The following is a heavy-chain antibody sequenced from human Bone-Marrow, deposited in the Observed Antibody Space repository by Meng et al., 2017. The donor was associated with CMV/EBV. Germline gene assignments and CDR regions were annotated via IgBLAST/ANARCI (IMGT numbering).Heavy chain of an antibody. CDR3: AKDSFPYGDYDNWFYP. V-gene: IGHV3-23*01. Sequence: GESLKISCAASGFTFSSYAMSWVRQAPGKGLEWVSPISGSGGSTYYADSVKGRFTISRDNSKNTLSLHMSSLRAEDTAVYYCAKDSFPYGDYDNWFYPWGQGTLVTVSS. CDR1: GFTFSSYA. J-gene: IGHJ5*01. CDR2: ISGSGGST. D-gene: IGHD4-17*01.